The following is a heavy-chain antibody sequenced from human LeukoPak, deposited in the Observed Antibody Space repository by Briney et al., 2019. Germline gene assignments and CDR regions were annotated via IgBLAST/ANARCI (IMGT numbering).Heavy chain of an antibody. J-gene: IGHJ4*02. CDR3: ARVRSVPRYDSSGYQLGYFDY. V-gene: IGHV4-34*01. CDR2: INHGGST. Sequence: KPSETLSLTCAVYGGSFSGDFWSWIRQSPGKGLEWIGEINHGGSTNYNPSLKSRVTISVDTSKNQFSLKLRSVTTADTAVYYCARVRSVPRYDSSGYQLGYFDYWGQGTLITVSS. CDR1: GGSFSGDF. D-gene: IGHD3-22*01.